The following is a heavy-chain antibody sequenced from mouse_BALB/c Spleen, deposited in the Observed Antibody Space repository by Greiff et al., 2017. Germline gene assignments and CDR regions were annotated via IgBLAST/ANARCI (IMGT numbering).Heavy chain of an antibody. Sequence: EVMLVESGGGLVQPGGSLRLSCATSGFTFTDYYMSWVRQPPGKALEWLGFIRNKANGYTTEYSASVKGRFTISRDNSQSILYLQMNTLRAEDSATYYCALYYGSSFAYWGQGTLVTVSA. V-gene: IGHV7-3*02. CDR1: GFTFTDYY. J-gene: IGHJ3*01. CDR2: IRNKANGYTT. D-gene: IGHD1-1*01. CDR3: ALYYGSSFAY.